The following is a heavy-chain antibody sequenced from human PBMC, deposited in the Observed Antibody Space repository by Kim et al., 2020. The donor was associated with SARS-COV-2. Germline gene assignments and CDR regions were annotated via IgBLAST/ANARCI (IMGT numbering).Heavy chain of an antibody. CDR2: ST. Sequence: STYYAHPVTARFTISRDNYKNTLYMQMDSLRAEDTAIYYCADYYDSKFDNWGQGTLVTVSS. V-gene: IGHV3-23*01. J-gene: IGHJ4*02. CDR3: ADYYDSKFDN. D-gene: IGHD3-22*01.